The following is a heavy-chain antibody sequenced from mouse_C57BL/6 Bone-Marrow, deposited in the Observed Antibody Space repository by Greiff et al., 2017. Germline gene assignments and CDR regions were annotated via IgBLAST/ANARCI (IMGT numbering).Heavy chain of an antibody. Sequence: VQLQQSGPELVKPGASVKISCKASGYSFTSYYIHWVKQRPGQGLEWIGWLYPGSGNTKYNEKFKGKGTLTADTSSSTAYMQLSSLTSEDSAVYYCAREGIYYETHYAMDYWGQGTSVTVSS. CDR2: LYPGSGNT. CDR3: AREGIYYETHYAMDY. J-gene: IGHJ4*01. CDR1: GYSFTSYY. D-gene: IGHD2-4*01. V-gene: IGHV1-66*01.